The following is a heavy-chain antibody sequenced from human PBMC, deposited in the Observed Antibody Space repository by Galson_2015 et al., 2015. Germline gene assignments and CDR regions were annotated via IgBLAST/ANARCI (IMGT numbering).Heavy chain of an antibody. CDR2: INTGNGNT. CDR3: TRVSYGSGYDNFDH. J-gene: IGHJ4*02. CDR1: GYTFTSFA. Sequence: SVKVSCKASGYTFTSFAIHWVRQAPGQRLEWMGRINTGNGNTKYSQHLQGRVTITRDTSATTAYMELSNLRSEDTAVYYCTRVSYGSGYDNFDHWGQGTRVTVSS. D-gene: IGHD5-12*01. V-gene: IGHV1-3*04.